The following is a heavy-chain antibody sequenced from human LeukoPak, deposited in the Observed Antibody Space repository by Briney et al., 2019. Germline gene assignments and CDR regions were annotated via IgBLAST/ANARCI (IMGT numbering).Heavy chain of an antibody. CDR2: IYYNGGT. Sequence: SETLSLTCTVSGYSISSGYYWGWIRQPPGKGLEWIGYIYYNGGTNYNPSLKSRVTLSVDTSKNQFSLKLRSVTAADTAMYYCARDRLSGPHYDYWGQGTLVTVSS. CDR1: GYSISSGYY. D-gene: IGHD1-14*01. V-gene: IGHV4-61*01. J-gene: IGHJ4*02. CDR3: ARDRLSGPHYDY.